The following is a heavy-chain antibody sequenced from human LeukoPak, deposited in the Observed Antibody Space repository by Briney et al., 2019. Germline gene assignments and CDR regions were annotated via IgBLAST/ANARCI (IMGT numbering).Heavy chain of an antibody. Sequence: GGSLRLSCAASGFDFSSYWMSWVRQAPGKGLEWVANIKQDGTEKYYVDSVRGRFTISRDNAKNSLYLQMNSLRDEDTAMYYCASPSGYSSGWNPFDHWGQGTLVTVSS. V-gene: IGHV3-7*01. CDR3: ASPSGYSSGWNPFDH. D-gene: IGHD6-19*01. CDR2: IKQDGTEK. CDR1: GFDFSSYW. J-gene: IGHJ4*02.